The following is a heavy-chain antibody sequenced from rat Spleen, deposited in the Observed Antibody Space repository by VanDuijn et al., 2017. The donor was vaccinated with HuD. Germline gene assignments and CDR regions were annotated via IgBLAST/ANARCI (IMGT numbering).Heavy chain of an antibody. D-gene: IGHD1-1*01. J-gene: IGHJ3*01. CDR1: GFALSDHF. CDR3: GRPAGTVVPNWFVY. Sequence: EVQLVESDGGLVQPGKSLTLSCAASGFALSDHFMAWVRQAPTKGLEWVATINYDGGTPYYRDSVKGRFTISRDNAQNTLYLQMDSLRSEDTATYYCGRPAGTVVPNWFVYWGQGTLVTVSS. CDR2: INYDGGTP. V-gene: IGHV5-29*01.